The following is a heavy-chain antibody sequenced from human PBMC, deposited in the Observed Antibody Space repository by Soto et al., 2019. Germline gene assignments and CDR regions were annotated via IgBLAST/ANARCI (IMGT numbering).Heavy chain of an antibody. V-gene: IGHV1-8*01. CDR1: GYTFTSYD. D-gene: IGHD6-6*01. CDR3: ARDSLSIAARLFNYYYYMDV. CDR2: MNPNSGNT. Sequence: ASVKVSCKASGYTFTSYDINWVRQATGQGLEWMGWMNPNSGNTGYAQKFQGRVTMTRNTSISTAYMELSSLRAEDTAVYYCARDSLSIAARLFNYYYYMDVWGKGTTVTVSS. J-gene: IGHJ6*03.